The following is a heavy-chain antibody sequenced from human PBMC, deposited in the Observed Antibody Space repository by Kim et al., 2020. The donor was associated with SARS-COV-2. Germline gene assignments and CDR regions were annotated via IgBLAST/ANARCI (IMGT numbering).Heavy chain of an antibody. D-gene: IGHD1-26*01. J-gene: IGHJ1*01. CDR1: GFTFTDAW. V-gene: IGHV3-15*01. CDR2: IKGKIDGETT. Sequence: GGSLRLSCATSGFTFTDAWMSWVRQTPGKGLEWVGRIKGKIDGETTDYAAPVKGRFIISRDDSKNTVHLQMSSLKIEDTGVYFCTTHSGAYSWRHWGQG. CDR3: TTHSGAYSWRH.